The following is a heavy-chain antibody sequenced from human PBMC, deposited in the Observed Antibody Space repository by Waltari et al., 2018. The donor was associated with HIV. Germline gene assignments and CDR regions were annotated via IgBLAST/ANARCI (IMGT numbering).Heavy chain of an antibody. D-gene: IGHD5-12*01. V-gene: IGHV3-21*01. CDR1: GFSFGSHS. Sequence: EVQLMESGGRLVKPGGSLRLSCAASGFSFGSHSMSWVRQAAGKGLEWFASISSGISFITYSGSVKGRFTISRGNAENSLYLQMNSLRAEDTAVYYCARDMATFTGAYYFDTWGQGTLVTVSS. CDR2: ISSGISFI. J-gene: IGHJ4*02. CDR3: ARDMATFTGAYYFDT.